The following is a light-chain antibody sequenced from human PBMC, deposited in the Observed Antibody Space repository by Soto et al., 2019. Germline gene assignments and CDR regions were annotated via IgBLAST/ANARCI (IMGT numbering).Light chain of an antibody. Sequence: SVLTQPASVSGSPGQSSAISCTGTSSDVGSDYNYVSWYQQHPGKAPKLMVYDVSTRPSGVSNRFSGSKSGTTASLTISGLQAEDEADYYCCSYTSISTYVFGTGTKVTVL. V-gene: IGLV2-14*03. CDR2: DVS. J-gene: IGLJ1*01. CDR1: SSDVGSDYNY. CDR3: CSYTSISTYV.